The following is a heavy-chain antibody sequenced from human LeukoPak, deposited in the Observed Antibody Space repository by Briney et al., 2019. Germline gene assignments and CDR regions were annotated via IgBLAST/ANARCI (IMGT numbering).Heavy chain of an antibody. Sequence: GESLKISCRASGHYFPDYWIGWVRQMPGKGLEWMGIIYPGDSDTRYSPSFQGQVTISADKSISTAYLQWSSLKASDTAMYYCARVDFYYYGMDVWGQGATVTVSS. D-gene: IGHD3-3*01. J-gene: IGHJ6*02. V-gene: IGHV5-51*01. CDR3: ARVDFYYYGMDV. CDR2: IYPGDSDT. CDR1: GHYFPDYW.